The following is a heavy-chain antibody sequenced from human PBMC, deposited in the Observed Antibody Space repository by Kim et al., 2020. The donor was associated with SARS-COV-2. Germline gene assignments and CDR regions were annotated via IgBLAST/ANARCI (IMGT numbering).Heavy chain of an antibody. V-gene: IGHV7-4-1*02. D-gene: IGHD2-2*01. Sequence: ASVKVSCKASGYTFTSYAMSWVRQAPGQGLEWMGWINTNTGNPTYAPGFTGRFVFSLDTSVSTAYLQISSLKAEYSAFYYCARAGEVLVLPAAPHYWFDPWGQGSLVTVSS. CDR3: ARAGEVLVLPAAPHYWFDP. J-gene: IGHJ5*02. CDR1: GYTFTSYA. CDR2: INTNTGNP.